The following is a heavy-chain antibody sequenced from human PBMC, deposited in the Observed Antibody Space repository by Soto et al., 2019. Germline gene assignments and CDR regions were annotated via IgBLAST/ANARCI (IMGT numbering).Heavy chain of an antibody. D-gene: IGHD2-8*01. J-gene: IGHJ6*02. V-gene: IGHV3-30*03. CDR2: ISFDGTYK. Sequence: QVHLVESGGGVVQPGRSLRLSCAASGFTLSSYGMHWVRQAPGKGLEWVAFISFDGTYKYYADSVKGRFTISRDNSKSTLYLQVNNLRAEDTAIYYCTRMVYSGMDVWGQGTTVIVSS. CDR1: GFTLSSYG. CDR3: TRMVYSGMDV.